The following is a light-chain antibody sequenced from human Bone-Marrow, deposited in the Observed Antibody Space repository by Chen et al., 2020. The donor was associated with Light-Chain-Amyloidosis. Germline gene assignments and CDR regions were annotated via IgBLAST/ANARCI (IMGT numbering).Light chain of an antibody. CDR2: EDD. J-gene: IGLJ3*02. CDR1: SGSIATNY. Sequence: NFILTQPHYASDSPGKTVISSGTLSSGSIATNYVQWYQQRPGSSPPTVIYEDDQRPSGVPDRFSGSIDRSSNSASLTISELKTEDEADYYCQSYQGSSQGVFGGGTKLTVL. CDR3: QSYQGSSQGV. V-gene: IGLV6-57*01.